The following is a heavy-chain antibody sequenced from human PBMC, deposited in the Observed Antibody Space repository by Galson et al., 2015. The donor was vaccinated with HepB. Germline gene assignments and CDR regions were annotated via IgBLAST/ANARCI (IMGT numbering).Heavy chain of an antibody. V-gene: IGHV3-15*01. CDR2: IYSKGDGGTT. D-gene: IGHD3-10*01. J-gene: IGHJ5*02. CDR1: GFTFGNAW. Sequence: SLRLACAASGFTFGNAWMSWGRQAPGEGLGWVGSIYSKGDGGTTDYAAPVKGRFTISRDDSNNTLYLHMNSLKAEDTAVYYCSTVRLLWFGEFSWGQGTLVTVSS. CDR3: STVRLLWFGEFS.